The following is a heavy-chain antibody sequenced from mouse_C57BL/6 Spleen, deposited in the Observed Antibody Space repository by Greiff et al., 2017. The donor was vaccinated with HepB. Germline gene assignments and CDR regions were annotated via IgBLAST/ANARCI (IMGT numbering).Heavy chain of an antibody. J-gene: IGHJ1*03. CDR1: GYTFTDYY. V-gene: IGHV1-26*01. D-gene: IGHD2-1*01. CDR3: ARYGNYLYWYFDV. CDR2: INPNNGGT. Sequence: EVQLQQSGPELVKPGASVKISCKASGYTFTDYYMNWVKQSHGKSLEWIGDINPNNGGTSYNQKFKGKATLTVDKSSSTAYMELRSLTSEDSAVYYCARYGNYLYWYFDVWGTGTTVTVSS.